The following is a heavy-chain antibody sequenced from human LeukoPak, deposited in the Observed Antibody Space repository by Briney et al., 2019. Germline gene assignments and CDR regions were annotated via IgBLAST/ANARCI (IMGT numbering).Heavy chain of an antibody. CDR1: GFTSHDYG. J-gene: IGHJ3*02. V-gene: IGHV3-20*01. D-gene: IGHD2-2*01. Sequence: AEPPRLSCAASGFTSHDYGTSWVSQLKGNGQEWVSGINSNRGKTGHADSVTGRSTLASNTAETSRYLQMNYLRADDTALYICARAKACSCITCTSDIWRRGTMFTVSS. CDR2: INSNRGKT. CDR3: ARAKACSCITCTSDI.